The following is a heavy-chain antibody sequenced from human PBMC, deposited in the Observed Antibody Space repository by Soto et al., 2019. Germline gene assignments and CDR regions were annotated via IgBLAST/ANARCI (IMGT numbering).Heavy chain of an antibody. D-gene: IGHD6-19*01. CDR3: AQTTGWPGFDY. V-gene: IGHV4-59*01. CDR1: GASISNYY. Sequence: QMQLQESGPGLVKPSETMSLTCTASGASISNYYWYWIRQPPGKGLEWIGHIYNGESTNYNPSLKSRVTISVDTSKNQFSLKLGSVTAADTAVYYCAQTTGWPGFDYWGQGILVTVSS. CDR2: IYNGEST. J-gene: IGHJ4*02.